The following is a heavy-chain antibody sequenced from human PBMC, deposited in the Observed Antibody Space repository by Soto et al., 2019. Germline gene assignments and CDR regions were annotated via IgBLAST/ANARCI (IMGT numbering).Heavy chain of an antibody. Sequence: QVQLVQSGAEVRKPGASVKFSCEASGYTFTSYDIYWVRQATGQGLEWMGWMNPNTGNSGYAQKFQGRVTMTSDTSKSTAHMEVSSLRSEDTALYYCARRAETNGWNGFGADKYYFDFWGQGTLVTVSS. CDR2: MNPNTGNS. J-gene: IGHJ4*02. CDR3: ARRAETNGWNGFGADKYYFDF. CDR1: GYTFTSYD. D-gene: IGHD1-1*01. V-gene: IGHV1-8*01.